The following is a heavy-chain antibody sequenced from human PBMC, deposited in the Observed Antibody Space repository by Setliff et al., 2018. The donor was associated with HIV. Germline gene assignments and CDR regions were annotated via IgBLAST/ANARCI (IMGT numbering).Heavy chain of an antibody. Sequence: SETLSLTCAVSGGSISSSNWWSWVRQPPGKGLEWIGEIYHSDATYSDTTNYNPSLKSRVSISIDTSKNQFSLKLHSVTAADTAVYYCASRYSSLGHFQHWGQGTLVTVSS. D-gene: IGHD6-13*01. CDR2: IYHSDATYSDTT. J-gene: IGHJ1*01. CDR3: ASRYSSLGHFQH. V-gene: IGHV4-4*02. CDR1: GGSISSSNW.